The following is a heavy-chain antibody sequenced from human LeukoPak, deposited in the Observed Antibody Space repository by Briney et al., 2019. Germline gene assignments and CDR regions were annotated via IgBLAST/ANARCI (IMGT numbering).Heavy chain of an antibody. CDR3: AITSYYDFWSGYYYGGLFDY. CDR2: ISGSGGST. CDR1: GFTFSSYA. V-gene: IGHV3-23*01. Sequence: GGSLRLSCAASGFTFSSYAMSWVRQAPGKGLEWVSAISGSGGSTYYADSVKGRFTISRDNSKNTLYLQMNSLRAEDTAVYYCAITSYYDFWSGYYYGGLFDYWGQGTLVTVSS. D-gene: IGHD3-3*01. J-gene: IGHJ4*02.